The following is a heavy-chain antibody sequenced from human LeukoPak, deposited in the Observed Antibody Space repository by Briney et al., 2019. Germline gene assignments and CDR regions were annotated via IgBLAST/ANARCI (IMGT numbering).Heavy chain of an antibody. V-gene: IGHV3-30*04. D-gene: IGHD6-19*01. CDR2: LSYDGSDK. CDR1: GFSFSSYS. Sequence: GGSLRLSCVASGFSFSSYSMHWVRQAPGKGLEWVAFLSYDGSDKYYADSVMGRFTISRDNSKNTVYLEVNRPTHEDTAVYYCAGDPSRLEVAGGRLDYWGQGTPVIVSS. J-gene: IGHJ4*02. CDR3: AGDPSRLEVAGGRLDY.